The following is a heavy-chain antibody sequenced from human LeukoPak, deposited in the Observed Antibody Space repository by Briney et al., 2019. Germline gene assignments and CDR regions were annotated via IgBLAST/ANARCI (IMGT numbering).Heavy chain of an antibody. Sequence: SVKVSCKASGGTFSSYAISWVRQAPGQGLERMGGIIPIFGTANYAQKFQGRVTITADESTSTAYMELSSLRSEDTAVYYCARSFSSSVYYYGMDVWGQGTTVTVSS. CDR2: IIPIFGTA. CDR3: ARSFSSSVYYYGMDV. V-gene: IGHV1-69*01. J-gene: IGHJ6*02. D-gene: IGHD6-6*01. CDR1: GGTFSSYA.